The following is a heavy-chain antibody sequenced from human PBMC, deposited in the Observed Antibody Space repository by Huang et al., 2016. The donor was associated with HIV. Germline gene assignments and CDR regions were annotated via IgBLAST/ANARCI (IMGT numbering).Heavy chain of an antibody. J-gene: IGHJ4*02. CDR2: INYRGST. V-gene: IGHV4-34*01. Sequence: QVQLQQWGAGLLKPSETLSLTCAVYGGSFSGYYWTWIRQAPGKGLEWIGEINYRGSTNYNPSLKSRVTISVDTSKNQFSLRLNSVTAADTALYFCARVVWQQLIDYWGQGTLVTVSS. CDR1: GGSFSGYY. D-gene: IGHD6-13*01. CDR3: ARVVWQQLIDY.